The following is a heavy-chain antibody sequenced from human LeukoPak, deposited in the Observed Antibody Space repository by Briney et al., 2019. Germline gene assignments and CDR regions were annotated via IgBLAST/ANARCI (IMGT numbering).Heavy chain of an antibody. CDR2: IFYSGST. J-gene: IGHJ4*02. D-gene: IGHD5-18*01. V-gene: IGHV4-59*01. Sequence: QSSETLSLTCTVSGDSISSYYWSWFRQPPGKRLEWIGYIFYSGSTNYNPSLKSRATISVDTSKNQFSLNLSSVTAADTAVYYCARGYSYGSVWGQGTLVTVSS. CDR3: ARGYSYGSV. CDR1: GDSISSYY.